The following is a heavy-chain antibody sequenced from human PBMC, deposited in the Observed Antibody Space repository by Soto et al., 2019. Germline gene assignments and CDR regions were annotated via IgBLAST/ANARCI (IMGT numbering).Heavy chain of an antibody. D-gene: IGHD4-17*01. CDR1: GDSISSISDF. Sequence: SETLSLTCTVSGDSISSISDFWGWVRQPPGKGLEWIGSIYYSGSTYYNPSLKRRVSISVDTPKNQFSLNLRSVTAADTAVYFCVRHTYMVTTGLDFWGQGTLVTVSS. CDR2: IYYSGST. V-gene: IGHV4-39*01. CDR3: VRHTYMVTTGLDF. J-gene: IGHJ4*02.